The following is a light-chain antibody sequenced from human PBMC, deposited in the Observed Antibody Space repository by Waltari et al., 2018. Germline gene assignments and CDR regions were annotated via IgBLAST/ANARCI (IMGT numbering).Light chain of an antibody. V-gene: IGLV2-14*03. Sequence: QSALTQPASVSGSPGQSITISCTGPSTDVGGYNYVSWYQQHPGQAPKPMIYDVSNRPSGVSNRFSGSKSGNTASLTISGLQAEDEADYYCSSYISSSTLELFGGGTSLTVL. CDR2: DVS. J-gene: IGLJ2*01. CDR3: SSYISSSTLEL. CDR1: STDVGGYNY.